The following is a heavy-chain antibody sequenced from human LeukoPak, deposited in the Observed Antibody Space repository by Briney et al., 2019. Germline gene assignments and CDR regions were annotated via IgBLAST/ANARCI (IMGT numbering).Heavy chain of an antibody. CDR1: GFSFSDYG. D-gene: IGHD5-18*01. CDR3: ARDPNTAMANFDY. V-gene: IGHV3-30*03. Sequence: PGGSLRLSCAASGFSFSDYGMHWVRQAPGKGLEWVAVISYDGGEKHFGDFVKGRFTISRDNSKNTLDLQMNSLRFEDTAVYYCARDPNTAMANFDYWGQGTLVTVSS. J-gene: IGHJ4*02. CDR2: ISYDGGEK.